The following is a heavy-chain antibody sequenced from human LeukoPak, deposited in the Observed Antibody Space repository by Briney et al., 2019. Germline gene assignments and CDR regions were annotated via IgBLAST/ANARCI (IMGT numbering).Heavy chain of an antibody. D-gene: IGHD2-2*01. Sequence: QSGGSLRLSCAASGFTFSSYAMSWVRQAPGKGLEWVSTVSDGGGATYHADSVKGRFTISRDNFKNTLYLQMNSLRVEDTAVYYCAKAIGHEIPAASRWYDPWGQGTLVTVSS. CDR1: GFTFSSYA. CDR3: AKAIGHEIPAASRWYDP. J-gene: IGHJ5*02. V-gene: IGHV3-23*01. CDR2: VSDGGGAT.